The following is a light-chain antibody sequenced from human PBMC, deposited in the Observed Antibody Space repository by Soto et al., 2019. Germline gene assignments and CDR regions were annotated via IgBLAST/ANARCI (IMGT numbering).Light chain of an antibody. Sequence: QSALTQPASVSGSPGQSITISCTGTISDVGGYNFVSWYQQYPGKAPKLMICDVSNRPSGVSNRFSGSKSGNTASLTISWLQAEDEADYYCSSFTGSNYVFETGTKVTVL. CDR1: ISDVGGYNF. V-gene: IGLV2-14*03. CDR2: DVS. J-gene: IGLJ1*01. CDR3: SSFTGSNYV.